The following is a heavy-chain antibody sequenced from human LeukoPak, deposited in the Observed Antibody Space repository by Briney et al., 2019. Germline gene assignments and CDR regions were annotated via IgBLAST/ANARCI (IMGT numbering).Heavy chain of an antibody. CDR1: GFTFSSYS. Sequence: GGSLRLSCAASGFTFSSYSMNWVRQAPGKGLEWVSSISSSSSSYIYYADSVKGRFTISRDNAKNSLYLQMNSLRAEDTAVYYCARSYDSSGYYYDYWGQGTLVTVSS. CDR3: ARSYDSSGYYYDY. D-gene: IGHD3-22*01. V-gene: IGHV3-21*01. J-gene: IGHJ4*02. CDR2: ISSSSSSYI.